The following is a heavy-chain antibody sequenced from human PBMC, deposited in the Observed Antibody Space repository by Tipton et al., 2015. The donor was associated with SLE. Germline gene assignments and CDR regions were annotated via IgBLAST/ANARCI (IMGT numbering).Heavy chain of an antibody. CDR3: AREAVGAYFDY. D-gene: IGHD1-26*01. CDR2: ISYSGTT. Sequence: TLSLTCTVSDGSISHYYWSWIRQPPGKGLEWIGYISYSGTTNYNPSLKSRSTISLDMSKNQFFLTLSSVRDADTAVYFCAREAVGAYFDYWGQGTLVIVSS. CDR1: DGSISHYY. V-gene: IGHV4-59*01. J-gene: IGHJ4*02.